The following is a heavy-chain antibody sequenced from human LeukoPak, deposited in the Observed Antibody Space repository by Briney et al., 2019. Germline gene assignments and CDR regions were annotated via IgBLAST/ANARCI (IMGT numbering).Heavy chain of an antibody. CDR1: GYTFSGYF. Sequence: GASVKVSCKAPGYTFSGYFMHWVRQAPGQGLEWMGWINSNSAGKSYAHTFQGRFTMTRDNSINTPYMELSWLTSDDTAVYYCVKKVIYKVFYFWDQGTLVIVSS. V-gene: IGHV1-2*02. D-gene: IGHD2-21*01. CDR2: INSNSAGK. J-gene: IGHJ4*02. CDR3: VKKVIYKVFYF.